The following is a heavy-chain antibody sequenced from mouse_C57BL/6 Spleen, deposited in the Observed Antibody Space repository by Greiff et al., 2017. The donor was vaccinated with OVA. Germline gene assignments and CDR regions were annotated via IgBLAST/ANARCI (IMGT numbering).Heavy chain of an antibody. CDR1: GFTFSDYG. CDR3: AGDYYGSSYGYFDV. D-gene: IGHD1-1*01. V-gene: IGHV5-17*01. J-gene: IGHJ1*03. Sequence: EVQVVESGGGLVKPGGSLKLSCAASGFTFSDYGMHWVRQAPEKGLEWVAYISSGSSTIYYADTVKGRFTISRDNAKNTLFLQMTSLRSEDTAMYYCAGDYYGSSYGYFDVWGTGTTVTVSS. CDR2: ISSGSSTI.